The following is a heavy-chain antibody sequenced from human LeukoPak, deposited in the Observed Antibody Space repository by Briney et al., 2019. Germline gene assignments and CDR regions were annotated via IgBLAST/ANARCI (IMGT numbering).Heavy chain of an antibody. D-gene: IGHD5-24*01. V-gene: IGHV4-30-2*01. CDR3: ARGARSYGMDV. CDR2: IYHSGST. Sequence: SQTLSLTCAVSGGSISSGGYSWSWIRQPPGKGLEWIGYIYHSGSTYYNPSPKSRVTISVDRSKNQFSLKLSSVTAADTAVYYCARGARSYGMDVWGQGTTVTVSS. J-gene: IGHJ6*02. CDR1: GGSISSGGYS.